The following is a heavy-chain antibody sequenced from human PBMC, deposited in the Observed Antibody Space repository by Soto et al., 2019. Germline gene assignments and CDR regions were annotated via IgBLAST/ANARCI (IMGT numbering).Heavy chain of an antibody. J-gene: IGHJ4*02. CDR1: GFSLTTNGVG. CDR3: ACSGYYSSSWFPDS. Sequence: QITLKESGPSLVKPTQTLTLTCTFSGFSLTTNGVGVGWIRQSPGEALEWLALIYWDDDKRYSPSLKSRLTIPKDTSKNHVLLNKTRMDSVDPEPYYCACSGYYSSSWFPDSWGPGTLVTVSS. D-gene: IGHD6-13*01. CDR2: IYWDDDK. V-gene: IGHV2-5*02.